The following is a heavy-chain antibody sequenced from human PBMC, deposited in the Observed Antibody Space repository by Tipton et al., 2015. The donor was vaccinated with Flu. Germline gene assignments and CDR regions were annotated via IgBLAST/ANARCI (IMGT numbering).Heavy chain of an antibody. CDR2: IIPSLGIV. CDR1: GGTFKDYA. CDR3: ARDLGTIFGVVTFYFEGLDI. D-gene: IGHD3-3*01. J-gene: IGHJ6*02. Sequence: QMQLVQSGAEVRKPGSTVKVSCTASGGTFKDYAINWVRQAPGQGPEWMGRIIPSLGIVNYAQKFQGRVTITAHKSTSRAYMELRSLTSDDTAVYFCARDLGTIFGVVTFYFEGLDIWGQGTTVTVSS. V-gene: IGHV1-69*09.